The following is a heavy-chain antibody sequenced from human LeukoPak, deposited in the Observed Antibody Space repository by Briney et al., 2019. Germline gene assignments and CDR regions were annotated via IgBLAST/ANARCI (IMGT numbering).Heavy chain of an antibody. CDR3: ARDCSSTSCSIGNYYYYYGMDV. D-gene: IGHD2-2*01. J-gene: IGHJ6*02. CDR1: GGTFSSYA. V-gene: IGHV1-69*13. Sequence: GASVKVSCKASGGTFSSYAISWVRQAPGQGLEWMGGIIPIFGTANYAQKFQGRVTFTADESTSTAYMELSSLRSEDTAVYYCARDCSSTSCSIGNYYYYYGMDVWGQGTTVTVSS. CDR2: IIPIFGTA.